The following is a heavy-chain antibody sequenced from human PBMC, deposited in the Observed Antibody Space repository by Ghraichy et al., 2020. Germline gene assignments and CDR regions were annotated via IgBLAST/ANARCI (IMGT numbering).Heavy chain of an antibody. CDR1: GASITSYY. V-gene: IGHV4-59*01. Sequence: GSLPIFCTVSGASITSYYWSWIRQSPGKGLEWIGYIYYSGSPNYNPSLKSRVTISLDTSKKQFSLHLNSVTAADTAVYYCARVDGGRNNWFDPWGQGTLVTVSS. CDR3: ARVDGGRNNWFDP. J-gene: IGHJ5*02. D-gene: IGHD4-23*01. CDR2: IYYSGSP.